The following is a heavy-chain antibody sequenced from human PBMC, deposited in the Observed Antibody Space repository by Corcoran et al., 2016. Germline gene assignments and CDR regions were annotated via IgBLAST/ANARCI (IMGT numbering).Heavy chain of an antibody. J-gene: IGHJ4*02. D-gene: IGHD5-18*01. CDR1: GFTFSSYW. V-gene: IGHV3-74*01. CDR3: ARELVPTIQPLGFGY. Sequence: EVQLVESGGGLVQPGGSLRLSCAASGFTFSSYWMHWVRQAPGKGLVWVSRINSDGSSTSYADSVKGRFTISRDNAKNTLYLQMNSLRAEDTAVYYCARELVPTIQPLGFGYWGQGTLVTVSS. CDR2: INSDGSST.